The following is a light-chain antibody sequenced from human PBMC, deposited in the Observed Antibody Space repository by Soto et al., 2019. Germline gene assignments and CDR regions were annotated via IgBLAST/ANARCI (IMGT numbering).Light chain of an antibody. V-gene: IGLV2-23*01. J-gene: IGLJ1*01. Sequence: QSALTQPASVSGSPGQLITISCTGTSSDVGSYNLVSWYQQHPGKAPKLMIYEGSKRPSGVSNRFSGSKSGNTASLTISGLQAEDEADYYCCSYAGSSTYVLGTGTKVTVL. CDR1: SSDVGSYNL. CDR2: EGS. CDR3: CSYAGSSTYV.